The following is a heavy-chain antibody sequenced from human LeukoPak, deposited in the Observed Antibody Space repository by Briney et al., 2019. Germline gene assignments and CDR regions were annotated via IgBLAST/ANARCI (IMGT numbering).Heavy chain of an antibody. CDR1: GFTFSSYA. V-gene: IGHV3-30-3*01. Sequence: GGSLRLSCAASGFTFSSYAMHWVRQAPGKGLEWVAVISYDGSNKYYADSVKGRFTISRDNSKNTLYLQMNSLRAEDTAVYYCARGNPYYYDSSGHDYWGQGTLVTVSS. D-gene: IGHD3-22*01. J-gene: IGHJ4*02. CDR3: ARGNPYYYDSSGHDY. CDR2: ISYDGSNK.